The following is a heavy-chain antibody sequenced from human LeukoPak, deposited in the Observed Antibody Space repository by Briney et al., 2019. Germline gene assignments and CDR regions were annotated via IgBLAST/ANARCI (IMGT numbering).Heavy chain of an antibody. J-gene: IGHJ4*02. CDR3: ARGKYGDYLIDY. Sequence: SQTLSLTCTVSGGSISSGDYYWSWIRQPPGKGLEWIGYIYYSGSTYHNPSLKSRVTISVDTSKNQFSLKLSSVTAADTAVYYCARGKYGDYLIDYWGQGTLVTVSS. D-gene: IGHD4-17*01. CDR1: GGSISSGDYY. V-gene: IGHV4-30-4*01. CDR2: IYYSGST.